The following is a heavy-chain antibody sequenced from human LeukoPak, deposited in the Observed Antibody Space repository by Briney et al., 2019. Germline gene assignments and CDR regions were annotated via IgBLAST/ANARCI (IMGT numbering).Heavy chain of an antibody. J-gene: IGHJ6*02. CDR3: ARGTTRYGLDV. Sequence: ASVKVSCKASGYTFTGSYMHWVRQAPGQGLEWMGWINPNSGGTDYAQKFQGRVTMTRDTSISTAYMELSSLKSDDTAIYYCARGTTRYGLDVWGQGTTVTVSS. CDR2: INPNSGGT. CDR1: GYTFTGSY. V-gene: IGHV1-2*02. D-gene: IGHD1-1*01.